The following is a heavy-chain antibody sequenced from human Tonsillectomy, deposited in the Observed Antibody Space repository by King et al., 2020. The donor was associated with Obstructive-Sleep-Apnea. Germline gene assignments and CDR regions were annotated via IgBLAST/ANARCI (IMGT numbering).Heavy chain of an antibody. J-gene: IGHJ4*02. CDR2: ISRSTTTI. V-gene: IGHV3-48*04. D-gene: IGHD1-7*01. CDR1: GFTFNNYA. Sequence: EQLVQSGGTLVQPGGSLRLSCAASGFTFNNYAMTWVRQAPGRGLEWVSYISRSTTTIYYADSGRGRFTISRDNAKNSLYLQMNSLRVEDTAVYYCARDSGVTGTDDFWGQGTLVTVSS. CDR3: ARDSGVTGTDDF.